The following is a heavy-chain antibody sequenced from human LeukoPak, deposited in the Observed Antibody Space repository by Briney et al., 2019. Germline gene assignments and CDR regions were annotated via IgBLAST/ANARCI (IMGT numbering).Heavy chain of an antibody. CDR2: ISSSSSYI. Sequence: GGSLRLSCAASGFTFSSYSMNWVRQAPGKGLEWVSSISSSSSYIYYADSVKGRFTISRDNAKNSLYLQMNSLRAEDTAVYYCARGVVIDSGYFSYWGQGTLVTVSS. D-gene: IGHD3-22*01. CDR1: GFTFSSYS. V-gene: IGHV3-21*01. J-gene: IGHJ4*02. CDR3: ARGVVIDSGYFSY.